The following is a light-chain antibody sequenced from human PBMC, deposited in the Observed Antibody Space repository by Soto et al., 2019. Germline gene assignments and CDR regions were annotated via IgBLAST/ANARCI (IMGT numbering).Light chain of an antibody. Sequence: EIVLTQSPGTLSLSPGEKATRSGRASQIVSSAYLTWFHQKPGQAPRLLIYGASTTSTGTPDRFSGSGSGTDFTVTISGMEPEDCALYYCQEYGVTPPNTFGGGTKVDIK. CDR3: QEYGVTPPNT. CDR2: GAS. J-gene: IGKJ4*02. CDR1: QIVSSAY. V-gene: IGKV3-20*01.